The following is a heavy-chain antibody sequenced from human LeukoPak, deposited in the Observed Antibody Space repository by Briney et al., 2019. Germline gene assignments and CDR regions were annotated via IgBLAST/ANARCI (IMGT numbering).Heavy chain of an antibody. CDR3: ARAGWGYCSSTSCLNWFDP. CDR2: IYYSGRT. V-gene: IGHV4-39*07. CDR1: GGSISSSSYY. Sequence: SETLSLTCTVSGGSISSSSYYWGWIRQPPGKGLEWIGSIYYSGRTYYNPSLKSRVTISVDTSKNQFSLKLSSVTAADTAVYYCARAGWGYCSSTSCLNWFDPWGQGTLVTVSS. J-gene: IGHJ5*02. D-gene: IGHD2-2*01.